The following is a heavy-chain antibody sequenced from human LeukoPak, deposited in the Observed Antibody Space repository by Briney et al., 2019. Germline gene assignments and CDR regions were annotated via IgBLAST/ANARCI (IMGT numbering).Heavy chain of an antibody. CDR3: ARNYYDSSGRDYGMDV. CDR2: INPNSGGT. Sequence: GASVTVSCKASGYTFTGYYMHWVRQAPGQGLEWMGWINPNSGGTNYAQKFQGWVTMTRDTSISTAYMELSRLRSDDTAVYYCARNYYDSSGRDYGMDVWGQGTTVTVSS. CDR1: GYTFTGYY. J-gene: IGHJ6*02. V-gene: IGHV1-2*04. D-gene: IGHD3-22*01.